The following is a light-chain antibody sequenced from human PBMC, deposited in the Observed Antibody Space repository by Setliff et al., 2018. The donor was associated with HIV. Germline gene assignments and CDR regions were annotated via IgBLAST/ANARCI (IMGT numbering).Light chain of an antibody. CDR2: EDN. CDR1: SGSIASNN. Sequence: NFMLTQPHSVSESPGKTVTISYTRSSGSIASNNVQWYQQRPGSSPTTVIYEDNQRPSGVPDRFSGSIDSSSNAASLTISGLKTEDEADYYCQSYDSSTRWVFGGGTKVTVL. CDR3: QSYDSSTRWV. J-gene: IGLJ3*02. V-gene: IGLV6-57*01.